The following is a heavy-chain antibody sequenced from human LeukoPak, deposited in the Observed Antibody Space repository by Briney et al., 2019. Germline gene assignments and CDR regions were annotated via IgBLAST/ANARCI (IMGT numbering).Heavy chain of an antibody. V-gene: IGHV4-39*01. CDR2: IYYSGST. J-gene: IGHJ4*02. Sequence: SETLSLTCTVSGGSISSSSYYWGWIRQPPGKGLEWIGSIYYSGSTYYNPSLKSRVTISVDTSKNQFSLKLSSVTAADTAVYYCVKAAAGEEDYFDYWGQGTLVTVSS. D-gene: IGHD6-13*01. CDR1: GGSISSSSYY. CDR3: VKAAAGEEDYFDY.